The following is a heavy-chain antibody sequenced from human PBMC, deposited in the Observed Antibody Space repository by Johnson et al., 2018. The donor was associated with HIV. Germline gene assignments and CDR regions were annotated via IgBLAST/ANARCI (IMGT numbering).Heavy chain of an antibody. CDR3: ARDPYTSAGNPFAI. D-gene: IGHD3-10*01. Sequence: QVHLVESGGGLVKPGGSLRLSCAASGFTFSGYGMHWVRQAPGKGLEWVAVMWYDGSNKYYADSVKGRFTISRDNSKNTLYLQMNSLRAEDTAVYYCARDPYTSAGNPFAIWGQGTMVTVSS. CDR2: MWYDGSNK. CDR1: GFTFSGYG. J-gene: IGHJ3*02. V-gene: IGHV3-33*08.